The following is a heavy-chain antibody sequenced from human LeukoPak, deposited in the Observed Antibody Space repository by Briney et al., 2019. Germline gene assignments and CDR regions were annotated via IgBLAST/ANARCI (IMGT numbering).Heavy chain of an antibody. CDR1: GYTFTSYG. D-gene: IGHD2-2*02. V-gene: IGHV1-18*01. CDR2: ISAYNGNT. J-gene: IGHJ4*02. Sequence: ASVKVSCKASGYTFTSYGISWVRRAPGQGLEWMGWISAYNGNTNYAQKLQGRVTMTTDTSTSTAYMELRSLRSDDTAVYYCARVLVLVPAAIQRGPFDYWGQGTLVTVSS. CDR3: ARVLVLVPAAIQRGPFDY.